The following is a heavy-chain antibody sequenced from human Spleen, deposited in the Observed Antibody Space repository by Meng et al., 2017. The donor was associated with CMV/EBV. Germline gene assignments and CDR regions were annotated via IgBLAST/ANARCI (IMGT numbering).Heavy chain of an antibody. V-gene: IGHV4-34*01. Sequence: SETLSLTCAVYGGSFSGYYWSWIRQPPGKGLEWIGEINHSGSTNYNPSLKSRVTISVDTSKNQFSLKLSSVTAADTAAYYCAREYCSSTSCLARYYYYYGMDVWGQGTTVTVSS. CDR2: INHSGST. CDR3: AREYCSSTSCLARYYYYYGMDV. J-gene: IGHJ6*02. CDR1: GGSFSGYY. D-gene: IGHD2-2*01.